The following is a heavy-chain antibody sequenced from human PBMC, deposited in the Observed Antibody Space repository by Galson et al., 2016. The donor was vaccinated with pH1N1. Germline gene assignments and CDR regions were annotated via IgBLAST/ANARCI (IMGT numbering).Heavy chain of an antibody. J-gene: IGHJ3*02. CDR3: RTRAADIGVDM. CDR2: IYPGDADT. Sequence: QSGAEVKKPGESLKMSCKGSGYSISSYWIAWGRQMPGKGLEWKGIIYPGDADTRYTPSFQGQVTISADKSTNTAYLQWSTLKASDTAMYYWRTRAADIGVDMWGQGTMVIVSA. V-gene: IGHV5-51*01. CDR1: GYSISSYW. D-gene: IGHD5-12*01.